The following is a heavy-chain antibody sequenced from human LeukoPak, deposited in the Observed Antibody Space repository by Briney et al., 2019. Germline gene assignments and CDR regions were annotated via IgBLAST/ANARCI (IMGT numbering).Heavy chain of an antibody. Sequence: GGSLRLSCAASGFTFSSYEMTWVRQAPGKGLEWVSYISSSGSTIYYADSVKGRFTISRDNAKNSLYLQMNSLRAEDTAVYYCAREVSSGYSVDAFGIWGQGTMVTVSS. D-gene: IGHD3-22*01. CDR2: ISSSGSTI. CDR1: GFTFSSYE. V-gene: IGHV3-48*03. CDR3: AREVSSGYSVDAFGI. J-gene: IGHJ3*02.